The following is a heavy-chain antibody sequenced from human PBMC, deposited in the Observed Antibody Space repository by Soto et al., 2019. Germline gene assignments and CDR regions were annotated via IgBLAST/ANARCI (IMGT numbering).Heavy chain of an antibody. Sequence: VQLVQSGAEVKKPGASVKVSCKASGYTFSNYGINWVRQAPGQGPEWMGWISGYNGETKYSQSLHGRATMTTDTSTSTAYMELRSLRSDDTAVYYCARGGSSWSAEYYQHWGQGTLVIVSS. V-gene: IGHV1-18*01. D-gene: IGHD6-13*01. CDR1: GYTFSNYG. CDR2: ISGYNGET. J-gene: IGHJ1*01. CDR3: ARGGSSWSAEYYQH.